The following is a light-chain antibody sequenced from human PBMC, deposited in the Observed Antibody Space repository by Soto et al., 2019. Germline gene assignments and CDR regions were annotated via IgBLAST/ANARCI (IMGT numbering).Light chain of an antibody. CDR2: NAL. CDR1: QSVGRY. J-gene: IGKJ5*01. Sequence: IVLTQSPAGLSLSPGERATLSCRASQSVGRYLAWYQWKPGQAPRLLIYNALYRAKGIPDRFSGSGSETDFSLTSSSLELEDFAIYYCQERSNWTSITFGRGTRPEIK. CDR3: QERSNWTSIT. V-gene: IGKV3-11*01.